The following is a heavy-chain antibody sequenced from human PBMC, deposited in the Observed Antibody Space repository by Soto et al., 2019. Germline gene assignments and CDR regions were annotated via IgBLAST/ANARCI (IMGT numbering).Heavy chain of an antibody. V-gene: IGHV3-23*01. D-gene: IGHD5-12*01. CDR1: GFTFSSYA. J-gene: IGHJ4*02. Sequence: GGPLRLSCTASGFTFSSYAMSWVRQAPGKGLEWVSAISGSGGSTYYADSVKGRFTISRDNSKNRLYLQMNSLRAEDTAVYYCAKKRWLQSPPEFFDYWGQGTLVTVSS. CDR2: ISGSGGST. CDR3: AKKRWLQSPPEFFDY.